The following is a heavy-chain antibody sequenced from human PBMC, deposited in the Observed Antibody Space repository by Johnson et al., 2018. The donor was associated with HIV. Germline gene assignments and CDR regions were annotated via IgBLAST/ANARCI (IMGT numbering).Heavy chain of an antibody. CDR1: GFTFSSYA. CDR2: IKQDGSYK. D-gene: IGHD5-18*01. Sequence: VQLVESGGGLVQPGGSLRFSCAVSGFTFSSYAMHWVRQAPGKGLEWVANIKQDGSYKNYVDSVKGRFTISRDNAKNSLYLQMNSLRAEDTAVYYCASPYSYGLDDAFDIWGQGTMVTVSS. CDR3: ASPYSYGLDDAFDI. J-gene: IGHJ3*02. V-gene: IGHV3-7*03.